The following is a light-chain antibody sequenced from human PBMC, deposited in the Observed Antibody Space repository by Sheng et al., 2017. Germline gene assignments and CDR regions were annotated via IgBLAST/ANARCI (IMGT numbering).Light chain of an antibody. V-gene: IGKV3-15*01. CDR1: QSVRNQ. CDR2: GAS. J-gene: IGKJ1*01. CDR3: QQYNNWPPWT. Sequence: ETVMTQSPATLSVSPGERATLSCRASQSVRNQLAWYQQKPGQAPRLLIYGASTRASGIPARFSGSGSGTEFTLTINSLQSEDFAVYYCQQYNNWPPWTFGQGTKVEIK.